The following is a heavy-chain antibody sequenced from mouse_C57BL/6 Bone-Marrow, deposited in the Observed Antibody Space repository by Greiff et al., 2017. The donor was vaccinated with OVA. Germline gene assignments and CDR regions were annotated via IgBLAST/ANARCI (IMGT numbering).Heavy chain of an antibody. D-gene: IGHD4-1*01. CDR3: TKLGRTVITWFAY. Sequence: QVQLQQSGAELARPGASVKLSCKASGYTFTSYGLSWVKQSTGQGLAWIGELYPRSGNTYSNEKFKGKATLTADKSSSTAYMELRSLSSDDSAVYFCTKLGRTVITWFAYWGQGTLVTVSA. J-gene: IGHJ3*01. CDR1: GYTFTSYG. CDR2: LYPRSGNT. V-gene: IGHV1-81*01.